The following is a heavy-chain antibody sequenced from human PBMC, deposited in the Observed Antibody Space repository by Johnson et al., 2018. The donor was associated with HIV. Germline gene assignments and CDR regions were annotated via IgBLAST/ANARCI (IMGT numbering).Heavy chain of an antibody. CDR2: ISFDGFSK. CDR3: ARESPLRDAFDV. Sequence: HVQLLESWGGVVQPGGSLRLSCAASGFTFSTYGMHWVRQAPDKGLEWVAIISFDGFSKYYGDSVKGRFTISRDNSKNTLYLQMNSLRAEDTAVYYCARESPLRDAFDVWGPGTMVTVSS. CDR1: GFTFSTYG. V-gene: IGHV3-30*03. J-gene: IGHJ3*01.